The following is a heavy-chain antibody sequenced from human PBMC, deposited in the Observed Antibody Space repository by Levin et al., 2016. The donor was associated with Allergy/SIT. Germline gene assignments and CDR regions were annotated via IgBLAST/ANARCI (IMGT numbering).Heavy chain of an antibody. D-gene: IGHD2-2*01. CDR3: AVVPAANDAFDI. J-gene: IGHJ3*02. Sequence: GESLKISCAASGFTFSSYSMNWVRQAPGKGLEWVSSISSSSSYIYYADSVKGRFTISRDNAKNSLYLQMNSLRAEDTAVYYCAVVPAANDAFDIWGQGTMVTVSS. CDR2: ISSSSSYI. V-gene: IGHV3-21*01. CDR1: GFTFSSYS.